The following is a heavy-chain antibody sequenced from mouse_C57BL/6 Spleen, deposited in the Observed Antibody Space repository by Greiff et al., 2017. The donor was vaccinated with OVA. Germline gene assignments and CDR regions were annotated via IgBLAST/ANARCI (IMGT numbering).Heavy chain of an antibody. J-gene: IGHJ2*01. Sequence: EVQLVESGGGLVQPKGSLKLSCAASGFSFNTYAMNWVRQAPGKGLEWVARIRSKSNNYATYYADSVKDRFTISRDDSESMLYLQMNNLKTEDTAMYYCVRQSYYGSSSLYFDYWGQGTTLTVSS. CDR3: VRQSYYGSSSLYFDY. V-gene: IGHV10-1*01. D-gene: IGHD1-1*01. CDR2: IRSKSNNYAT. CDR1: GFSFNTYA.